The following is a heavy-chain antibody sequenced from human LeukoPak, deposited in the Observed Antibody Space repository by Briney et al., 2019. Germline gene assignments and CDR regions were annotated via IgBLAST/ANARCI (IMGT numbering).Heavy chain of an antibody. V-gene: IGHV3-30*18. D-gene: IGHD3-22*01. Sequence: GGSLRLSCAASGFTFSSYGMHWVRQAPGKGLESVAVISYDGSNKYYADSVKGRFTISRDNSKNTLYLQMNSLRAEDTAVYYCAKVDYYDSSGLVDPWGQGTLVTVSS. CDR2: ISYDGSNK. CDR3: AKVDYYDSSGLVDP. J-gene: IGHJ5*02. CDR1: GFTFSSYG.